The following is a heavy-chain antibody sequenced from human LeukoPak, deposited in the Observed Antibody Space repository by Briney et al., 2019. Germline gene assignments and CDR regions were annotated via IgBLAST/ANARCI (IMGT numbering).Heavy chain of an antibody. CDR1: GGPINNYF. V-gene: IGHV4-4*07. CDR2: IYSSGST. J-gene: IGHJ4*02. Sequence: SETLSLTCTVSGGPINNYFCSWIRQPAGKGLEWMGRIYSSGSTSYNPSLKNRLTISLDKTKNQVSLKLTSVTAADTAMYVCAREQTTGFDQWGQGTLVTVSS. D-gene: IGHD4-17*01. CDR3: AREQTTGFDQ.